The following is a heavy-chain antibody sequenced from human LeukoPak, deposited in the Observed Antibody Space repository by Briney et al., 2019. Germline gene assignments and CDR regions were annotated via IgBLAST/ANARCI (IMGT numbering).Heavy chain of an antibody. CDR1: GFTFSSYA. CDR2: ISGSGGST. CDR3: GRGSGVADY. V-gene: IGHV3-23*01. D-gene: IGHD3-10*01. J-gene: IGHJ4*02. Sequence: GGSLRLSCAASGFTFSSYAMSWVRQAPGKGLEWVSAISGSGGSTYYADSVKGRFTISRDNAKNTLYLQMTSLRVEDTAVYYCGRGSGVADYWGQGALVTVSS.